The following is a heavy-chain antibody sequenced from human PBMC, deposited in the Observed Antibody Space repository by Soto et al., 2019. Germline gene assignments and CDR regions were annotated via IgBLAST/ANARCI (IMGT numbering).Heavy chain of an antibody. J-gene: IGHJ6*02. CDR3: ARAGYGDSDYYYYGMDV. CDR1: GYTFTSYA. CDR2: INAGNGNT. Sequence: ASVKVSCKASGYTFTSYAMLWVRQAPGQRLEWMGWINAGNGNTKYSQKFQGRATITRDKSTSTTYMELSSLRSDDTAVYYCARAGYGDSDYYYYGMDVWGQGTTVTVSS. V-gene: IGHV1-3*01. D-gene: IGHD4-17*01.